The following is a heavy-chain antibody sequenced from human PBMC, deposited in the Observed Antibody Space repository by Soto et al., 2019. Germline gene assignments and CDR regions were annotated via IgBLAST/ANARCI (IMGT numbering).Heavy chain of an antibody. D-gene: IGHD6-13*01. CDR3: ARGGSSSWTPPNYYYYGMDV. V-gene: IGHV1-2*02. CDR2: INPNSGGT. CDR1: GYTFNDFY. Sequence: ASVKVSCKTSGYTFNDFYIHWVREAPGQGLEWMGWINPNSGGTHYAQKFQGRVTMTRDTSISTAYMELSRLRSDDTAVYYCARGGSSSWTPPNYYYYGMDVWGQGTTVTVSS. J-gene: IGHJ6*02.